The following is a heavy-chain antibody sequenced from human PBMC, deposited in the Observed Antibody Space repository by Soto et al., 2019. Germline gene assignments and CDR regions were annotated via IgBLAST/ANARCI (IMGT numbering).Heavy chain of an antibody. D-gene: IGHD1-26*01. J-gene: IGHJ4*02. CDR1: RGSISSGGYY. Sequence: QVQLQESGPGLVKPSQTLSLTCTVSRGSISSGGYYWSWIRQHPGKGLEWIGYIYYSGSTYYNPSLKSRVTISVDTSKNQFSLKLSSVTAADTAVYYCARVGVGAPPGVRVDYWGQGTLVTVSS. CDR2: IYYSGST. CDR3: ARVGVGAPPGVRVDY. V-gene: IGHV4-31*03.